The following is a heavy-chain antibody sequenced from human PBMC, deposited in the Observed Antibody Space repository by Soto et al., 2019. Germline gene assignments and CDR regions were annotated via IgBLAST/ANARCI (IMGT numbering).Heavy chain of an antibody. CDR2: LNPSAGST. J-gene: IGHJ6*02. D-gene: IGHD6-13*01. CDR3: ARGVEQQLALMDV. Sequence: GASVKVSCKASGYSFTKYYIHWVRQAPGQGLEWMGILNPSAGSTSYAQKFQGRVTMTRDTSTTTVYMELSSLRFEDTAVYYCARGVEQQLALMDVWGQGTTVTVSS. CDR1: GYSFTKYY. V-gene: IGHV1-46*01.